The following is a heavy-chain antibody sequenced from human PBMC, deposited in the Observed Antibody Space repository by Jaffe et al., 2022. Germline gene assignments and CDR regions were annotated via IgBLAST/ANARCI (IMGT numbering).Heavy chain of an antibody. J-gene: IGHJ6*03. Sequence: QVQLVQSGAEVKKPGSSVKVSCKASGGTFSSYTISWVRQAPGQGLEWMGRIIPILGIANYAQKFQGRVTITADKSTSTAYMELSSLRSEDTAVYYCASLTYYYGSGSYPPNYYMDVWGKGTTVTVSS. CDR3: ASLTYYYGSGSYPPNYYMDV. V-gene: IGHV1-69*02. CDR1: GGTFSSYT. CDR2: IIPILGIA. D-gene: IGHD3-10*01.